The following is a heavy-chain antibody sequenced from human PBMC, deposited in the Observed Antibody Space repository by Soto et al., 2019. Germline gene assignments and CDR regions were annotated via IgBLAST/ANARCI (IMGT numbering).Heavy chain of an antibody. D-gene: IGHD3-9*01. Sequence: EVQLLESGGGLVQPGGSLRLSCAASGFTFSSYAMSWVRQAPGKGLEWFSAISGSGGSTYYADSVKGRFTISRDNSKNTLYMQMNSLRAEDTAVYYCAKDNGVSLRYFDWALPTVPFDIWGQGTMVTVSS. CDR1: GFTFSSYA. CDR2: ISGSGGST. J-gene: IGHJ3*02. V-gene: IGHV3-23*01. CDR3: AKDNGVSLRYFDWALPTVPFDI.